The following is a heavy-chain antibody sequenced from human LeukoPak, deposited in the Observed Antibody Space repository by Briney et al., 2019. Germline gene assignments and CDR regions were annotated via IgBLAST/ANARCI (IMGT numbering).Heavy chain of an antibody. CDR3: AKRDNNDYYTGLHVFDF. Sequence: PGGSLRLSCAASGFTFSACAMTWVRQAPGKGPEWISGISGSGDRTYYRDSVKGRFTISRDNSKNTLDLQMNSLRAEDTAVYYCAKRDNNDYYTGLHVFDFWGQGTMVRVSS. V-gene: IGHV3-23*01. D-gene: IGHD3-3*01. CDR2: ISGSGDRT. CDR1: GFTFSACA. J-gene: IGHJ3*01.